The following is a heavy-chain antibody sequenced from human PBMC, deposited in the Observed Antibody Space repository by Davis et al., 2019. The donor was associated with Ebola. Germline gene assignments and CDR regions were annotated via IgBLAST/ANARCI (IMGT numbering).Heavy chain of an antibody. Sequence: GESLKISCAASGFTFSSYAMSWVRQAPGKGLEWVSAISGSGDSTYSADSVKGRFTIPRDNSKNTLYLQMNSLRAEDTAVYYCARQSMVQGVAYYFDYWGQGTLVTVSS. CDR3: ARQSMVQGVAYYFDY. D-gene: IGHD3-10*01. V-gene: IGHV3-23*01. CDR1: GFTFSSYA. CDR2: ISGSGDST. J-gene: IGHJ4*02.